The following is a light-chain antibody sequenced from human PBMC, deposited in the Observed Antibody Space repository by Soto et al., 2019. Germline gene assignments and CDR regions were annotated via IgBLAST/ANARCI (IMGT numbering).Light chain of an antibody. CDR2: RDS. CDR3: ATWEDNLTARV. CDR1: SSNIGNNF. J-gene: IGLJ3*02. Sequence: QAVVTQPPSVSAAPGQKVTISCSGSSSNIGNNFVSWYQQLPGTAPKLLIYRDSQRPSGVPDRFSGSKSGTSASLAISGLQSEDEAVYYCATWEDNLTARVFGGGTKLTVL. V-gene: IGLV1-47*01.